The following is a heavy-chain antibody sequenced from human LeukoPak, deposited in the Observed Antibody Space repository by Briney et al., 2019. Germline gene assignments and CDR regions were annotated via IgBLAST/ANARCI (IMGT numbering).Heavy chain of an antibody. CDR3: ATDTITIFGVVPIT. J-gene: IGHJ5*02. Sequence: ASVKVSCKVSGYTLTELSMHWVRQAPGKGLERMGGFDPEDGETIYAQKFQGRVTMTEDTSTDTAYMGLSSLRSEDTAVYYCATDTITIFGVVPITWGQGTLVTVFS. D-gene: IGHD3-3*01. CDR2: FDPEDGET. V-gene: IGHV1-24*01. CDR1: GYTLTELS.